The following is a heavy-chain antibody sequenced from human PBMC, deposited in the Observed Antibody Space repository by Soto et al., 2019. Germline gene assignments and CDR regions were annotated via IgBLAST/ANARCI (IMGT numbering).Heavy chain of an antibody. Sequence: PGGSLRLSCAASGFTFSRYDMHWVRQATGKGLERVSVIGTAGDTYYQGSVRGRFTISRENGKNSLYLQMNSLRAGDTAVYYCARLRPTGYCTGWFGIGAFDIWCQGTLVTVSS. V-gene: IGHV3-13*01. D-gene: IGHD2-8*02. J-gene: IGHJ3*02. CDR3: ARLRPTGYCTGWFGIGAFDI. CDR1: GFTFSRYD. CDR2: IGTAGDT.